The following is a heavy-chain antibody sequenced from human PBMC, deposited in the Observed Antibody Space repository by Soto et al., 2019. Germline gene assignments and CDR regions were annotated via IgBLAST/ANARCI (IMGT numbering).Heavy chain of an antibody. Sequence: SVKVSCKASGGTFSSYAISWVRQAPGQGLEWMGGIIPIFGTANYAQKFQGRVTITADKSTSTAYMELSSLRSEDTAVYYCALLRDSYTMISAFDIWGQGTMVTV. CDR2: IIPIFGTA. V-gene: IGHV1-69*06. D-gene: IGHD3-22*01. CDR1: GGTFSSYA. CDR3: ALLRDSYTMISAFDI. J-gene: IGHJ3*02.